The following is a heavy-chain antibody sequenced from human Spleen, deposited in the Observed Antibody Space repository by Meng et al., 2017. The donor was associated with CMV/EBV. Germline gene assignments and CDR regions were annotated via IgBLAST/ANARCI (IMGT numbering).Heavy chain of an antibody. D-gene: IGHD3/OR15-3a*01. Sequence: TCSVSGGSSSSGDNYWSWIRQRPGKGLEWIAYIYNTGSTSYNPSLKSRVTVSMDTSRSQFSLILTSVTAADTAMYYCARGLGAFDFWGQGTMVTVSS. CDR2: IYNTGST. CDR3: ARGLGAFDF. V-gene: IGHV4-30-4*08. J-gene: IGHJ3*01. CDR1: GGSSSSGDNY.